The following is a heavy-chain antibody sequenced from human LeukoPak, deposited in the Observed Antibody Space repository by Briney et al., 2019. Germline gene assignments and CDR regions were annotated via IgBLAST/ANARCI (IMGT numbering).Heavy chain of an antibody. CDR1: GGSISSSSYY. CDR2: INHSGST. CDR3: ARGGYYDYVWGSYQAFDI. J-gene: IGHJ3*02. V-gene: IGHV4-39*07. Sequence: SETLSLTCTVSGGSISSSSYYWGWIRQPPGKGLEWIGEINHSGSTNYNPSLKSRVTISVDTSKNQFSLKLSSVTAADTAVYYCARGGYYDYVWGSYQAFDIWGQGTMVTVSS. D-gene: IGHD3-16*02.